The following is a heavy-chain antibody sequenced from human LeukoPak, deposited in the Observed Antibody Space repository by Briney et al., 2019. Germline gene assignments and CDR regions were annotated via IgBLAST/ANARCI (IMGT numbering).Heavy chain of an antibody. CDR3: ARLPGYCSSNSCYKMTIPFDY. CDR2: ISYDGNNK. D-gene: IGHD2-2*02. V-gene: IGHV3-30-3*01. Sequence: GRSLRLSCSASGFTFSSYSMHWVRQAPGKGLEWVAVISYDGNNKYDADSVKGQFTISRDNSKNTLYLQMNSLRAEDTAVYYCARLPGYCSSNSCYKMTIPFDYWGQGTLVTVSS. J-gene: IGHJ4*02. CDR1: GFTFSSYS.